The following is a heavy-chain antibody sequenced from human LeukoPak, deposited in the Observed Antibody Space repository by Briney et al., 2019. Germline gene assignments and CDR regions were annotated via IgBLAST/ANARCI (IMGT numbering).Heavy chain of an antibody. CDR3: TTDPGIYELF. V-gene: IGHV3-15*01. D-gene: IGHD5/OR15-5a*01. CDR2: IKSKTDGGTV. CDR1: GHTFTNAW. Sequence: PGGSLRLSCAASGHTFTNAWMSWVRQAPGKGLEWVVRIKSKTDGGTVDYAPRVKGRFTIPRDDSRNTLSLEMNFLKTEDTAVYYCTTDPGIYELFWGQGTLVSRSS. J-gene: IGHJ4*02.